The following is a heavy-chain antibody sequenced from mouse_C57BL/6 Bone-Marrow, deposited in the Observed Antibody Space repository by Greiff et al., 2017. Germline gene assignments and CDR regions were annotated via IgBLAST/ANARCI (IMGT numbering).Heavy chain of an antibody. J-gene: IGHJ1*03. CDR1: GFTFSSYA. CDR3: AWIGYTTVVATDWYFDV. Sequence: VQLKESGGGLVKPGGSLKLSCAASGFTFSSYAMSWVRQTPEKRLEWVATISDGGSYTYYPDNVKGRFTISRDNAKNNLYLQMSHLKSEDTAMYYCAWIGYTTVVATDWYFDVWGTGTTVTVSS. V-gene: IGHV5-4*01. D-gene: IGHD1-1*01. CDR2: ISDGGSYT.